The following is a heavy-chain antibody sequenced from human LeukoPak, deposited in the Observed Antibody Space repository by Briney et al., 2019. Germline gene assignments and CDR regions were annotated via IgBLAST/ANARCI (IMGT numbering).Heavy chain of an antibody. Sequence: GGSLRLSCAASGFTFDDYAMHWVRQAPGKGLEWVSGISWNSGSIGYADSVKGRFTISRDNAKNSLYLQMNSLRAEDTAVYYCAKDPVWGQGTMVTVSS. V-gene: IGHV3-9*01. CDR1: GFTFDDYA. J-gene: IGHJ3*01. CDR2: ISWNSGSI. CDR3: AKDPV.